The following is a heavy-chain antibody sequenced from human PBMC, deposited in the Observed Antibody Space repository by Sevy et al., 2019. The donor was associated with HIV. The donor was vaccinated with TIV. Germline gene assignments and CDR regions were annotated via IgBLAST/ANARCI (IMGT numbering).Heavy chain of an antibody. CDR2: IRSKASGGTT. V-gene: IGHV3-49*04. D-gene: IGHD6-19*01. Sequence: GSLRLSCTASGFTFGDYAMSWVRQAPGKGLEWVGFIRSKASGGTTEYAGSVKGRFTISRDDSKRIAYLQMNSLKTEDTAVYYCTRVQWLVTYYFDYWGQGTLVTVSS. CDR1: GFTFGDYA. J-gene: IGHJ4*02. CDR3: TRVQWLVTYYFDY.